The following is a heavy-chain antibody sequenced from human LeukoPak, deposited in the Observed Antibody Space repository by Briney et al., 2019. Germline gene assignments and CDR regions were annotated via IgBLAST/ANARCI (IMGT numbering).Heavy chain of an antibody. CDR2: ISYDGSNK. CDR1: GFTFSSYA. CDR3: ARREGTSSRWFDP. J-gene: IGHJ5*02. V-gene: IGHV3-30-3*01. D-gene: IGHD2-2*01. Sequence: GGSLRLSCAASGFTFSSYAMHWVRQAPGKGLEWVAVISYDGSNKYYADSVKGRFTISRDNSKNTLYLQMNSLRAEDTAVYYCARREGTSSRWFDPWGQGTLVTVSS.